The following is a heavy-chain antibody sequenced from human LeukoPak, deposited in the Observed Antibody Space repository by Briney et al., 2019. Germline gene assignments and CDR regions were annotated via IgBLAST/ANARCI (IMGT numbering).Heavy chain of an antibody. J-gene: IGHJ5*02. V-gene: IGHV4-34*01. D-gene: IGHD2-2*01. CDR2: SNHSGST. Sequence: SETLSLTCAVYGGSFSGYYWSWIRQPPGKGMERIGESNHSGSTNYNPSLKSRVTISVDTAKNQFSLKLSSVTAADTAVYYCARGTLSDIVVVPAARDGNWFDPWGQGTLVTVSS. CDR3: ARGTLSDIVVVPAARDGNWFDP. CDR1: GGSFSGYY.